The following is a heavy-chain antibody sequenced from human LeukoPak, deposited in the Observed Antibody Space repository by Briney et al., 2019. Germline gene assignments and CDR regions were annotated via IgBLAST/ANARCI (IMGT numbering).Heavy chain of an antibody. D-gene: IGHD2-2*01. J-gene: IGHJ4*02. CDR1: GGSISSSSYY. Sequence: PSETLSLTCTVSGGSISSSSYYWGWIRQPPGKGLEWIGSIYYSGSTYYNPSLKSRVTISVDTSKNQFSLKLSSVTAADTAVYYCARHVPVVPAAIPYYFDYWGQGTLVTVSS. CDR3: ARHVPVVPAAIPYYFDY. CDR2: IYYSGST. V-gene: IGHV4-39*01.